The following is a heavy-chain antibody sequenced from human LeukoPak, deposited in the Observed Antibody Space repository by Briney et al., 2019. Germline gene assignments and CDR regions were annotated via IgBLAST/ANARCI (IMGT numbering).Heavy chain of an antibody. J-gene: IGHJ4*02. CDR2: ISYDGSNK. D-gene: IGHD6-6*01. CDR1: GFTFSIYA. CDR3: ARVGAYSSSFFDY. Sequence: GRSLRLSCAASGFTFSIYAMHWVRQAPGKGLEWVAVISYDGSNKYYADSVKGRFTISRDNSKNTLYLQMNSLRAEDTAVYYCARVGAYSSSFFDYWGQGTLVTVSS. V-gene: IGHV3-30-3*01.